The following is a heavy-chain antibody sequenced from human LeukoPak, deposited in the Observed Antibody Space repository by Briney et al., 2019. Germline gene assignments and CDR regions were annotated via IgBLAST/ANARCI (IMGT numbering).Heavy chain of an antibody. CDR3: AKGRGDSSVWHFDY. Sequence: GGSLRLSFAASGFTFSIYAMTWVRQAPGKGLEWVSGISGIAGTTYYADSVKGRFTISRDKSNNTLYLQMNSLRADDTAVYYCAKGRGDSSVWHFDYWGQGTLVTVSS. V-gene: IGHV3-23*01. D-gene: IGHD6-19*01. J-gene: IGHJ4*02. CDR2: ISGIAGTT. CDR1: GFTFSIYA.